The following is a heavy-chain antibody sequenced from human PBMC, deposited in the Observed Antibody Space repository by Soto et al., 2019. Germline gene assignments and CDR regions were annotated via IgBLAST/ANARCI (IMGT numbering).Heavy chain of an antibody. D-gene: IGHD1-1*01. CDR3: ARRAETNGWNGFGCEKYYFDF. CDR2: MNPNTGNS. V-gene: IGHV1-8*01. Sequence: ASVKVSCKASGYTFTGYDIYWVRQATGQGLEWMGWMNPNTGNSGYAQKFQGSVTVTSDTSINTVHMELSSLRSEDTAVYSCARRAETNGWNGFGCEKYYFDFWGQGTLVTVSS. CDR1: GYTFTGYD. J-gene: IGHJ4*02.